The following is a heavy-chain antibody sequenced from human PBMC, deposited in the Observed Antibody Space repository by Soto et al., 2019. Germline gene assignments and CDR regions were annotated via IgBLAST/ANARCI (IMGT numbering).Heavy chain of an antibody. CDR3: ARRYGSSFDY. CDR1: GGSISSYY. D-gene: IGHD3-10*01. Sequence: SETLSLTCTVSGGSISSYYWSWFRQPPGKGLEWIGYIYYSGSTNYNPSLKSRVTISVDTSKNQFSLKLSSVTAADTAVYYCARRYGSSFDYWGQGTLVTVSS. J-gene: IGHJ4*02. CDR2: IYYSGST. V-gene: IGHV4-59*08.